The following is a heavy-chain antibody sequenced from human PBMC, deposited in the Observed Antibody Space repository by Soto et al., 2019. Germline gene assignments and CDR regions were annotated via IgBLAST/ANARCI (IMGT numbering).Heavy chain of an antibody. CDR3: ARGLILWFGELSRRGGYYYYMDV. J-gene: IGHJ6*03. V-gene: IGHV4-31*03. CDR2: IYYSGST. D-gene: IGHD3-10*01. Sequence: SETLSLTCTVSGGSISSGGYYWSWIRQHPGKGLEWIGYIYYSGSTYYNPSLKSRVTISVDTSKNQFSLKLSSVTAADTAVYYCARGLILWFGELSRRGGYYYYMDVWGKGTTVTVSS. CDR1: GGSISSGGYY.